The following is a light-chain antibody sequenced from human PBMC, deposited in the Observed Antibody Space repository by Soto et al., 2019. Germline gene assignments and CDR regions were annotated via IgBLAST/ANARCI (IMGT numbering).Light chain of an antibody. V-gene: IGKV3-15*01. CDR2: DAS. Sequence: EIVMTQSPVTLSVSPGARATLSCRASQSVRSNLAWYQQKPGQAPRLLMYDASTRATGIPARSSGSGSGTEFTLTISSLQSEDFAVYYCQQYNYWPPWTFGQGTKVDIK. CDR1: QSVRSN. J-gene: IGKJ1*01. CDR3: QQYNYWPPWT.